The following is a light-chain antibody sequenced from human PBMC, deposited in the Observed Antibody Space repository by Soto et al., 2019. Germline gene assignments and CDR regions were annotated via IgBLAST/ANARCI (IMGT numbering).Light chain of an antibody. V-gene: IGKV3-15*01. CDR2: SAS. J-gene: IGKJ1*01. Sequence: EIVMTQSPATLSVSPGGRATLSCRASQSISDTLAWYQQKPGQAPRLLIYSASRGATGFPARFSGSGSGTDFTLTISSLQSEDFAVYYCQQYNNWPPGTFGQGTKVDIK. CDR1: QSISDT. CDR3: QQYNNWPPGT.